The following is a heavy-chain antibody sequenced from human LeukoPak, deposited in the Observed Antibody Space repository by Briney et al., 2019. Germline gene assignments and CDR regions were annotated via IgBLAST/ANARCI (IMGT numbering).Heavy chain of an antibody. V-gene: IGHV3-23*01. J-gene: IGHJ4*02. Sequence: GGSLRLSCAASGFTFSSYAMSWVRQAPGKGLEWVSAISGSGGSTYYADSVKGRFTISRDNSKNMLYLQNSLRAEDTAVYYCAKDLQTDGYSYGNDDYWGQGTLVTVSS. D-gene: IGHD5-18*01. CDR3: AKDLQTDGYSYGNDDY. CDR2: ISGSGGST. CDR1: GFTFSSYA.